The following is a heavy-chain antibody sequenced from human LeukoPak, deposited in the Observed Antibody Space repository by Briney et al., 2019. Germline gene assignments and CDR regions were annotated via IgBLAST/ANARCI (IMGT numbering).Heavy chain of an antibody. CDR1: GFTVSSNY. Sequence: GGSLRLSCAASGFTVSSNYMSWVRQAPGKGLEWVSVIYSGGSTYYADSVKGRFPISRDNSKNTLYLQMNSLRAEDTAVYYCARDRCSSTSCHNWFDPWGQGTLVTVSS. J-gene: IGHJ5*02. D-gene: IGHD2-2*01. V-gene: IGHV3-66*02. CDR2: IYSGGST. CDR3: ARDRCSSTSCHNWFDP.